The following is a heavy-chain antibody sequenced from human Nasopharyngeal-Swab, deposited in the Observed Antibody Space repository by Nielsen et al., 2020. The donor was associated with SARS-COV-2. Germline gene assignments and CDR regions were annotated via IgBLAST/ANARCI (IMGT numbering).Heavy chain of an antibody. CDR3: AHIVSRGWYGEDFDY. CDR2: IYWDDDK. V-gene: IGHV2-5*02. CDR1: GFSLSTSGVG. D-gene: IGHD6-19*01. Sequence: SGLTLVQPTQTLTLTCTFSGFSLSTSGVGVGWIRPPPGKALEWLALIYWDDDKRYSPSLKSRLTITKDTSKNQVVLTMTNMDPVDTATYYCAHIVSRGWYGEDFDYWGQGTLVTVSS. J-gene: IGHJ4*02.